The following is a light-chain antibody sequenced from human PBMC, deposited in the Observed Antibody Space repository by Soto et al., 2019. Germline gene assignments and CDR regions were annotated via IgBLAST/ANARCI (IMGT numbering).Light chain of an antibody. CDR1: QNIPSIY. CDR3: QQYDTSLT. Sequence: EIVLTQSPASLSLSPGERATLFCGASQNIPSIYLAWYQVKPGLAPRLLIYDTSIRATGIPDRFTGSGSETDFTLTNTRLDPEDFAVYYGQQYDTSLTFGGGTKVEIK. CDR2: DTS. J-gene: IGKJ4*01. V-gene: IGKV3D-20*01.